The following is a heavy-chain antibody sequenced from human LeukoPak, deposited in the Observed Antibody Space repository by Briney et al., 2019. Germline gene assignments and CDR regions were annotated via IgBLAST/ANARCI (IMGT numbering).Heavy chain of an antibody. Sequence: SETLSLTCTVSGGSISSGGYYWSWIRQHPGKGLEWIGYIYYSGSTYYNPSLKSRVTISVDMSKNQFSLKLSSVTAADTAVYYCARGNYDILTGYYAAFDYWGQGTLVTVSS. J-gene: IGHJ4*02. CDR1: GGSISSGGYY. CDR3: ARGNYDILTGYYAAFDY. CDR2: IYYSGST. V-gene: IGHV4-31*03. D-gene: IGHD3-9*01.